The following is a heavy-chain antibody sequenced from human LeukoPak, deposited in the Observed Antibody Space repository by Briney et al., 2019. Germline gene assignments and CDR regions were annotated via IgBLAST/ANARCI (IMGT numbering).Heavy chain of an antibody. V-gene: IGHV3-7*03. CDR1: GFTFSTYW. J-gene: IGHJ4*02. Sequence: GGSLRLSCAASGFTFSTYWMSWVRQAPGKGLEWVANIKQDGSEKYYVDSVKGRFTISRDNAKHSLYLQMDSLRVEDTALYYCAKGNWGSPFDSWGQGTLVIVSS. CDR3: AKGNWGSPFDS. D-gene: IGHD7-27*01. CDR2: IKQDGSEK.